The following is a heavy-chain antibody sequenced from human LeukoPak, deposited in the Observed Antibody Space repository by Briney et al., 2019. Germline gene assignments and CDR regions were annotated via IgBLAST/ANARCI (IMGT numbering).Heavy chain of an antibody. CDR1: GFTFSSYA. J-gene: IGHJ6*02. CDR2: ISYDGSNK. V-gene: IGHV3-30-3*01. D-gene: IGHD3-9*01. CDR3: ARDGPNYDILTGYYTWYYYGMDV. Sequence: GRSLRLSCAASGFTFSSYAMRWVRQAPGKGLEWVAVISYDGSNKYYADSVKGRFTISRDNSKNTLYLQMNSLRAEDTAVYYCARDGPNYDILTGYYTWYYYGMDVWGQGTTVTVSS.